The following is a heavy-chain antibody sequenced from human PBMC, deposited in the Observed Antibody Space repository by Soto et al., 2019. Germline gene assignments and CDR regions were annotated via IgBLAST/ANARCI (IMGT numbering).Heavy chain of an antibody. D-gene: IGHD6-19*01. Sequence: SETLSLTCTVSGASTSGNYWSWIRQPPGKGLEWIGYIYDSGSTNYSPSLQSRVTMSVDRSKNQFSLALTSVTAADTALYSCARYRRGTGWYYLDYW. CDR2: IYDSGST. V-gene: IGHV4-59*01. CDR3: ARYRRGTGWYYLDY. CDR1: GASTSGNY. J-gene: IGHJ4*01.